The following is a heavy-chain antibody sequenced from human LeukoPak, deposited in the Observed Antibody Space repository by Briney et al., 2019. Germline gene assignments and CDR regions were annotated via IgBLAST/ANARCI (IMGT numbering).Heavy chain of an antibody. CDR2: IYSSGST. D-gene: IGHD3-3*01. CDR1: GYSISSGYS. V-gene: IGHV4-38-2*01. J-gene: IGHJ4*02. Sequence: PSETLSLTCAVSGYSISSGYSWAWIRQSPGKGLEWIGNIYSSGSTYYNPSLKSRVTISVDTSKNQFPLSLNSVTAADTAVYYCARRKTLFWYFDYWGQGTLVTVSS. CDR3: ARRKTLFWYFDY.